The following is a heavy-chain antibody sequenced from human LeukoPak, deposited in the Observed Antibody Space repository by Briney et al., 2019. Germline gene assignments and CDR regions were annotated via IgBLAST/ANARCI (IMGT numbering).Heavy chain of an antibody. V-gene: IGHV4-59*01. CDR3: ARLRFLEWAPNYYGMDV. CDR2: IYYSGST. Sequence: SETLSLTCTVSGGSISSYYWSWIRQPPGKGLEWIGYIYYSGSTNYNPSLKSRVTISVDTSKNQFSLKLSSVTAADTAVYYCARLRFLEWAPNYYGMDVWGQGTTVTVSS. CDR1: GGSISSYY. D-gene: IGHD3-3*01. J-gene: IGHJ6*02.